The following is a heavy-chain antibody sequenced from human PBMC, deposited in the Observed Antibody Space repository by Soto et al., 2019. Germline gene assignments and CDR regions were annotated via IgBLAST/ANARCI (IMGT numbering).Heavy chain of an antibody. CDR1: GSTFEDYA. D-gene: IGHD2-21*01. CDR2: IYWGSNRL. V-gene: IGHV3-9*01. CDR3: TKDVTAGGADV. Sequence: EVQLVESGGGWVQPGGSLTLSCVASGSTFEDYAMHWVRQAPGKGLEWVAGIYWGSNRLGYADSVKGRSATSRDNAKRSLYSQMNSLTGDDTAFYYSTKDVTAGGADVWGKGTMVTVSS. J-gene: IGHJ6*03.